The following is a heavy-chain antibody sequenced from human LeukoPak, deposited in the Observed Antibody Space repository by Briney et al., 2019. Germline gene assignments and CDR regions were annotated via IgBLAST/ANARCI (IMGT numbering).Heavy chain of an antibody. D-gene: IGHD3-22*01. CDR1: GSTFSSHT. CDR2: ISGSGDRT. CDR3: AGTYYYDSSGYSYEY. V-gene: IGHV3-23*01. J-gene: IGHJ4*02. Sequence: GGSLRLSCAASGSTFSSHTMNWVRQAPGKGLEWVSGISGSGDRTDYADSVKGRFTISRDNSKNTLYVQMNSLRAEGTAVYYCAGTYYYDSSGYSYEYWGQGTLVAVSS.